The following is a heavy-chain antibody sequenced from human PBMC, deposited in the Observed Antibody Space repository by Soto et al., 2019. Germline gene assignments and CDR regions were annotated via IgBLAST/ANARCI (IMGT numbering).Heavy chain of an antibody. Sequence: QVQLVQSGGEVKKPGASVKVSCKASGYTFTSYGISWVRQAPGQGLEWMGWISTYNGNTNYTQELQGRVTMTTDTSTSTDYMELRSLRSDDTAVYYGAREGSSGYKGGCRYWGQGTLVTVSS. CDR3: AREGSSGYKGGCRY. CDR1: GYTFTSYG. J-gene: IGHJ4*02. D-gene: IGHD3-22*01. V-gene: IGHV1-18*01. CDR2: ISTYNGNT.